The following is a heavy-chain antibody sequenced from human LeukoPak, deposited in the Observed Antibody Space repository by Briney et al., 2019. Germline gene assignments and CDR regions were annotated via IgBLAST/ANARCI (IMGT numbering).Heavy chain of an antibody. D-gene: IGHD2-21*01. CDR2: IYPGDSDI. Sequence: GESLKISCRASGYSFTSYWIAWVRQMPGKGLEWMGSIYPGDSDITYSPSFQGQVTISADRSMTTAYLQWSSLRASDTAIYYCARQIAGYSYDCWGQGTPVTVSS. CDR3: ARQIAGYSYDC. V-gene: IGHV5-51*01. CDR1: GYSFTSYW. J-gene: IGHJ4*02.